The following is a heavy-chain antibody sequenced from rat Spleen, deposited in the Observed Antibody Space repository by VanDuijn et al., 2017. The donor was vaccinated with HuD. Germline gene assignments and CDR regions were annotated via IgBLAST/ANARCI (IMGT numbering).Heavy chain of an antibody. J-gene: IGHJ2*01. V-gene: IGHV5-25*01. CDR3: ARTGEPSYGYTYVEYFDY. CDR1: GLSFSNYD. D-gene: IGHD1-6*01. Sequence: EVQLVESGGGLVQPGRSMKLSCAASGLSFSNYDMAWVSQAPTKGLEWVASITNTGVNTYYIDSVKGRFTISRDNAKITLYLQMDSLRTEDTATYYCARTGEPSYGYTYVEYFDYWGQGVMVTVSS. CDR2: ITNTGVNT.